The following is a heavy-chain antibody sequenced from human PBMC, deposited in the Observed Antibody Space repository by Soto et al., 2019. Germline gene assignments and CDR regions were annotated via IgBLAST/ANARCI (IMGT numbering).Heavy chain of an antibody. Sequence: PVGTQSLSCSASGFTISSYAMLWISKAQGKGLEYVSAISSNGGSTYYADSVKGRFTISRDNSKNTLYLQMSSLRAEVTAVYYCVKSNTMVRGVIIPLTAGMAVWGQGTTVTVSS. CDR1: GFTISSYA. CDR3: VKSNTMVRGVIIPLTAGMAV. D-gene: IGHD3-10*01. J-gene: IGHJ6*02. V-gene: IGHV3-64D*06. CDR2: ISSNGGST.